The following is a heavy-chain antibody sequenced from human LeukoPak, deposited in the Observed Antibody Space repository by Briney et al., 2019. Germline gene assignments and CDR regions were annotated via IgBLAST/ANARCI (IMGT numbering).Heavy chain of an antibody. J-gene: IGHJ4*02. V-gene: IGHV4-34*01. Sequence: SETLSLTCAVYGGSFSGYYWSWIRQPPGKGLEWIGEINHSGSTSYNPSLKSRVTISVDTSKNQFSLKLSSVTAADTAVYYCARGTGYYDSSGYKSPHKRLDYWGQGTLVTVSS. CDR1: GGSFSGYY. D-gene: IGHD3-22*01. CDR3: ARGTGYYDSSGYKSPHKRLDY. CDR2: INHSGST.